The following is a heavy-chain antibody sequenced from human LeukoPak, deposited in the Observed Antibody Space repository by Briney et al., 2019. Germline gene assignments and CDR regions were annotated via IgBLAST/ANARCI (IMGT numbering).Heavy chain of an antibody. D-gene: IGHD4-17*01. CDR1: GFTVSSNY. V-gene: IGHV3-30*18. CDR3: AKDRTYDYGTYDAFDI. CDR2: ISYDGSNK. Sequence: PGGSLRLSCAASGFTVSSNYMSWVRQAPGKGLEWVAVISYDGSNKYYVDSVKGRFTISRGNSKNTLYLQMNSLRPEDTAVYYCAKDRTYDYGTYDAFDIWGPGTMVTVSS. J-gene: IGHJ3*02.